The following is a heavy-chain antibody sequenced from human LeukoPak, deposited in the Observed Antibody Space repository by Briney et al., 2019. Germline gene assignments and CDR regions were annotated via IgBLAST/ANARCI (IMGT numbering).Heavy chain of an antibody. CDR3: ARGVYIAAAQYGY. CDR1: GGSISSYY. CDR2: IYYSGTT. Sequence: PSETLSLTCTVSGGSISSYYWSWIRQPPGKGLAWIGYIYYSGTTNYYPSLKSRVTISVDTSKNQFSLKLSSVTAADTAVYYCARGVYIAAAQYGYWGQGTLVTVSS. V-gene: IGHV4-59*01. J-gene: IGHJ4*02. D-gene: IGHD6-13*01.